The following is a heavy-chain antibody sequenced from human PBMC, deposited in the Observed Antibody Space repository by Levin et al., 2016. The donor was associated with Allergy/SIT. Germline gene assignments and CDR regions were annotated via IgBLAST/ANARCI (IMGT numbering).Heavy chain of an antibody. CDR2: IDPSDSYT. CDR1: GYSFTTYW. CDR3: ARNSDYYGLGSTYYYYGLDV. Sequence: GGSLRLSCKGSGYSFTTYWISWVRQMPGKGLEWMGRIDPSDSYTNYSPSFQGHVTISADKSISTAYLQWSSLKASDTAIYYCARNSDYYGLGSTYYYYGLDVWGQGTTVTVSS. D-gene: IGHD3-10*01. J-gene: IGHJ6*02. V-gene: IGHV5-10-1*01.